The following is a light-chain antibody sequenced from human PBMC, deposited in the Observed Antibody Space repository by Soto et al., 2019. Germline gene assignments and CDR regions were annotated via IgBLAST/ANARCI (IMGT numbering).Light chain of an antibody. CDR3: SSYAGSNNYI. CDR1: SSDVGGYNY. J-gene: IGLJ1*01. Sequence: QSVLTQPPSASGSPGQSVTISCTGTSSDVGGYNYVSWYQQHPGKAPKLMIYDVSRRPSGVPDRFSGSKSGNTASLTVFGLQAEDEADYYCSSYAGSNNYIFGTGTKLTVL. CDR2: DVS. V-gene: IGLV2-8*01.